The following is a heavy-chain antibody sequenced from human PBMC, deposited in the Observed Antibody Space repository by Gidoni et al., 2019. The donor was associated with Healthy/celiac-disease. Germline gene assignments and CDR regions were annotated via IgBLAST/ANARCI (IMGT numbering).Heavy chain of an antibody. D-gene: IGHD3-3*01. CDR2: ISLYNGNT. CDR1: GYTFTSYD. V-gene: IGHV1-18*01. CDR3: ARTSHTYDFWSVLNWFDP. J-gene: IGHJ5*02. Sequence: QVQLVQSGAEVKKPGASVKVSCMASGYTFTSYDISWVRQAPGQGLEWMGWISLYNGNTNYAQKLQGRVTMTTDTSTSTAYMELRSLTSDDTAVYYCARTSHTYDFWSVLNWFDPWGQGTLVTVSS.